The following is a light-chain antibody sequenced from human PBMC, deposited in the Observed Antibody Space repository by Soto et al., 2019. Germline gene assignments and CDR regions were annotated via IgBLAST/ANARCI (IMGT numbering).Light chain of an antibody. CDR2: AAS. CDR1: QSVSSK. CDR3: QQHNSWPYT. V-gene: IGKV3-15*01. J-gene: IGKJ2*01. Sequence: ELVMTQSPVALSVSPGERATLSCRASQSVSSKLAWYQQKPGQAPRLLIYAASTMDTGIPGKVSGSGSGTEFTLTIRSLQSEDFAIYYCQQHNSWPYTFGPGTKLEIK.